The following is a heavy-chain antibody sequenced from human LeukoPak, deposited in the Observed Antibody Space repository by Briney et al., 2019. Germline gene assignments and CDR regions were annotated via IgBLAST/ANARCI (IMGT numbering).Heavy chain of an antibody. CDR3: ARIVGVIQNYHYFYMDV. V-gene: IGHV3-21*01. D-gene: IGHD1-26*01. CDR2: ISSSSSYI. Sequence: GGSLGLSCAASGFTFSSYNMNWVRQAPGKGLEWVSSISSSSSYIYYADSVKGRFTISRDNAKNSLYLQMNSLRAEDTAVYYCARIVGVIQNYHYFYMDVWGKGTTVTVSS. J-gene: IGHJ6*03. CDR1: GFTFSSYN.